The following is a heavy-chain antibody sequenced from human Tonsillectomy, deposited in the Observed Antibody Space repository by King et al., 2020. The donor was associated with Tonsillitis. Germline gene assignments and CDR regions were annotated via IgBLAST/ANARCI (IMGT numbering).Heavy chain of an antibody. CDR3: ARDGGFSSFDY. J-gene: IGHJ4*02. CDR2: TKPDGSEN. Sequence: VHLVESGGGLVQRGRNLRLSCVASGFTFIASWMTWFRQPPGKGLQWVATTKPDGSENWYVDSVKGRFTISRDNAKNSLYLQMNSLRAEDTAVYYCARDGGFSSFDYWGRGTLVTVAS. D-gene: IGHD3-3*01. CDR1: GFTFIASW. V-gene: IGHV3-7*04.